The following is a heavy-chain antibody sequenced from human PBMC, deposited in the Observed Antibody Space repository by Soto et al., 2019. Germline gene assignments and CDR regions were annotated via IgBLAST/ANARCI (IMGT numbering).Heavy chain of an antibody. CDR2: ISYDGSNK. V-gene: IGHV3-30-3*01. CDR3: ARGPSSLTRFDY. J-gene: IGHJ4*02. Sequence: PGGSLRLSCAASGFTFSSYAMHWVRQAPGKGLEWVAVISYDGSNKYYGDSVKGRFTISRDNSKNTLCLQMNGLRAEDTAVYYCARGPSSLTRFDYWGQGTLVTVSS. D-gene: IGHD2-2*01. CDR1: GFTFSSYA.